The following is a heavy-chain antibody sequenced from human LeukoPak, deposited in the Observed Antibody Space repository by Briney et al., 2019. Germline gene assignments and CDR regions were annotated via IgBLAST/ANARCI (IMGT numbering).Heavy chain of an antibody. Sequence: KPSETLSLTCTVSGGSISSYYWNCIRQPPGKGLEWIGYIYYSGTTSYNPSLKSRVSISVDTSENQISLKLSSVTAADTAVYYCARDQGEGLDIWGQGTMVTVSS. J-gene: IGHJ3*02. CDR2: IYYSGTT. CDR3: ARDQGEGLDI. D-gene: IGHD1-26*01. V-gene: IGHV4-59*01. CDR1: GGSISSYY.